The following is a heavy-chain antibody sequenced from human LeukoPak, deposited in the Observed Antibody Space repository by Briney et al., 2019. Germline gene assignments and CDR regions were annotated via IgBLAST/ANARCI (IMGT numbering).Heavy chain of an antibody. Sequence: PGGSLRLSCAASGFTFSIYWTHWVRQAPGKGLVWVSRINGDGSSTGYADSVKGRFTISRDNAKNTLYLQMNSLRAEDMAVYYCARDYSYGPDNWGQGTLVTVSS. V-gene: IGHV3-74*01. CDR2: INGDGSST. D-gene: IGHD5-18*01. CDR3: ARDYSYGPDN. CDR1: GFTFSIYW. J-gene: IGHJ4*02.